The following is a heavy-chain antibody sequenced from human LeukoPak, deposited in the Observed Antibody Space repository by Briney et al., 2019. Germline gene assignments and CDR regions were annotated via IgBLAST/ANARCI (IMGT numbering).Heavy chain of an antibody. V-gene: IGHV4-39*07. CDR1: GGSISSSSYY. Sequence: SETLSLTCTVSGGSISSSSYYWGWIRQPPGKGLEWIGSIYYSGSTYYNPSLKSRVTISVDTSKNQFSLKLSSVTAADTAVYYCARDMGTVPSKLYGMDVWGQGTTVTVSS. CDR2: IYYSGST. J-gene: IGHJ6*02. D-gene: IGHD4-17*01. CDR3: ARDMGTVPSKLYGMDV.